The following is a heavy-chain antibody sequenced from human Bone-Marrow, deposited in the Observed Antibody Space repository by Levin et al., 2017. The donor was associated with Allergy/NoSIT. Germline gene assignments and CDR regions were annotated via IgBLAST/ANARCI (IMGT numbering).Heavy chain of an antibody. CDR2: IIPTPGTA. CDR3: ARKGFGVAETYHFDR. J-gene: IGHJ1*01. D-gene: IGHD6-19*01. CDR1: GDTLSTFA. V-gene: IGHV1-69*10. Sequence: SVKVSCKASGDTLSTFAIHWLRQVPGYGLEWMGGIIPTPGTADVQQKFQDRVTLTAPRSTSTAYLELRGLRSEDTGVYYCARKGFGVAETYHFDRWGQGTLVTVSS.